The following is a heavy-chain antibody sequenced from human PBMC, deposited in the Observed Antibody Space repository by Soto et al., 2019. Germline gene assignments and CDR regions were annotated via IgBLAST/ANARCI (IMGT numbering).Heavy chain of an antibody. J-gene: IGHJ4*02. V-gene: IGHV3-7*03. CDR3: AKGGHIDF. D-gene: IGHD3-16*01. CDR1: GFSFSTYW. Sequence: LRLSCAASGFSFSTYWMSWVRQVPGTGLEWVANIKADGSETYYVDSVRGRFTISRDNAKTSLYLQMNSLRAEDTAVYYCAKGGHIDFCGQGTLVTVSS. CDR2: IKADGSET.